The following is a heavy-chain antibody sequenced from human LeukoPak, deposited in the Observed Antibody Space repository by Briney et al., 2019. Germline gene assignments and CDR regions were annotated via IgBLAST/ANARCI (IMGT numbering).Heavy chain of an antibody. D-gene: IGHD2-15*01. CDR2: IYTRGST. J-gene: IGHJ3*02. V-gene: IGHV4-4*07. CDR1: GGSISSYY. Sequence: PSETLSLTCTVSGGSISSYYWSWIRQPAGKGLEWIGRIYTRGSTNYNLSLKSRVTMSVDTSKNQFSLKLSSVTAADTAVYYCARGRYCSADICSGGDAFDIWGQGTMVSVSS. CDR3: ARGRYCSADICSGGDAFDI.